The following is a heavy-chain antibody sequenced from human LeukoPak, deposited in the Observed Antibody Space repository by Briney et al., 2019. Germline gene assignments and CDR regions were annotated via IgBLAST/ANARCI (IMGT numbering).Heavy chain of an antibody. V-gene: IGHV3-23*01. Sequence: GGSLRLSCAASGLHFSGTAMSWVRQAPGKGLEGVSAISHDGMNAYYADSVKGRFTISRYNSKKTVSLEMSSLTAADTGVYYCAKDGAQYSSGPECDPRGQGALVTVSP. CDR3: AKDGAQYSSGPECDP. D-gene: IGHD6-19*01. J-gene: IGHJ5*02. CDR1: GLHFSGTA. CDR2: ISHDGMNA.